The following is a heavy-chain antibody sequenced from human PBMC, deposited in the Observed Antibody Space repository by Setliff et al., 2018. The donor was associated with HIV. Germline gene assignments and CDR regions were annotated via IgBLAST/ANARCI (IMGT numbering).Heavy chain of an antibody. D-gene: IGHD1-1*01. CDR2: IYPGDT. Sequence: RGESLKISCKASGYTFTNYWIGWVRQMPGKGLELMGMIYPGDTRYSPSLQGQVTISADNFITTAYLQWSSLKASDTAMYYCARGTTSSIYFDYWGEGTLVTVSS. CDR1: GYTFTNYW. J-gene: IGHJ4*02. CDR3: ARGTTSSIYFDY. V-gene: IGHV5-51*01.